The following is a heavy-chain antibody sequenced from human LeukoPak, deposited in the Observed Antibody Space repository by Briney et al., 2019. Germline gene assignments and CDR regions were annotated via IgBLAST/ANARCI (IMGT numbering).Heavy chain of an antibody. Sequence: KASETLSLTCTVSGGSISSYYWSWIRQPAGKGLEWIGYIYYSGSTNYNPSLKSRVTISVDTSKNQFSLKLSSVTAADTAVYYCAREGYYDSSARADAFDIWGQGTMVTVSS. V-gene: IGHV4-59*01. CDR1: GGSISSYY. J-gene: IGHJ3*02. D-gene: IGHD3-22*01. CDR3: AREGYYDSSARADAFDI. CDR2: IYYSGST.